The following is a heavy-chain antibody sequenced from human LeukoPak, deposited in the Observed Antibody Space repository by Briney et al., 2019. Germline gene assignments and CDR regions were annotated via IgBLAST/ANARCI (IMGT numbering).Heavy chain of an antibody. Sequence: GGSLRLSCAASGFTFSSYEMHWVRQAPGKGLEWVSYISSSGSTIYYADSVKGRFTISRDNAKNSLYLQMNSLRAEDTAVYYCARRGASSGGLDYWGQGTLVTVSS. V-gene: IGHV3-48*03. CDR1: GFTFSSYE. CDR3: ARRGASSGGLDY. D-gene: IGHD6-19*01. CDR2: ISSSGSTI. J-gene: IGHJ4*02.